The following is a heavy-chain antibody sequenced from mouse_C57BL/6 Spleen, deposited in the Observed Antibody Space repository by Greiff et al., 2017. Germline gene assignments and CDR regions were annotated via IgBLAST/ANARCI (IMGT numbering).Heavy chain of an antibody. Sequence: VQGVESGAELVKPGASVKLSCKASGYTFTEYTIHWVKQRSGQGLEWIGWIYPGSGSIKYNEKFKDKATLTADKSSSTVYMELSRLTSEDAAVYCCARHEGTYGSRTDAMDYWGQGTSVTVSS. CDR3: ARHEGTYGSRTDAMDY. D-gene: IGHD1-1*01. CDR2: IYPGSGSI. V-gene: IGHV1-62-2*01. J-gene: IGHJ4*01. CDR1: GYTFTEYT.